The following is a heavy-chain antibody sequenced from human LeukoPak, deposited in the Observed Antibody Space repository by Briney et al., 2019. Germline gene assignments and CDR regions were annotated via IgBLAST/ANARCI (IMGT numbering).Heavy chain of an antibody. CDR1: GFSFNRYA. Sequence: PGGALRLSCAASGFSFNRYAMHWVRQAPGKGREGVAVIWDDGSNEYYADSVKGRFTISRDNSKNTLYLQLNSLRAEDTAVYYCARARSDWSGNDYWGQGTLVTVSS. CDR2: IWDDGSNE. J-gene: IGHJ4*02. CDR3: ARARSDWSGNDY. D-gene: IGHD3-3*01. V-gene: IGHV3-33*01.